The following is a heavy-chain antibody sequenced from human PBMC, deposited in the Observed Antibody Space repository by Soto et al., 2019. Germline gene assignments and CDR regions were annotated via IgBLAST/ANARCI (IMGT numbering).Heavy chain of an antibody. D-gene: IGHD1-26*01. CDR3: ARRGSGSYYDY. CDR2: ISGSADST. J-gene: IGHJ4*02. Sequence: EVQLLESGGGLVQPGGSLRLSCAASGFTFSSYAMRWVRQAPGKGLEWVSAISGSADSTYYADSVKGRFTISRDNSKNTLYLQMNSLRPEDTAVYYCARRGSGSYYDYWGQGTPVTVSS. V-gene: IGHV3-23*01. CDR1: GFTFSSYA.